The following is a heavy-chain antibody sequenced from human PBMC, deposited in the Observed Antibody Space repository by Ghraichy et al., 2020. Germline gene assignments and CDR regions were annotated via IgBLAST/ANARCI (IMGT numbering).Heavy chain of an antibody. J-gene: IGHJ6*04. CDR3: ARDLSHSYGFYYYHGMDV. Sequence: GGSLRLSCAASGFIFSNYLMYWVRQAPGKGLVWVSRVNIYGTTTTSADSVKGRFTISRDNAKHPLYLQMRSLRAEDTSVYYCARDLSHSYGFYYYHGMDVWGKGTTVTVAS. D-gene: IGHD5-18*01. CDR1: GFIFSNYL. CDR2: VNIYGTTT. V-gene: IGHV3-74*01.